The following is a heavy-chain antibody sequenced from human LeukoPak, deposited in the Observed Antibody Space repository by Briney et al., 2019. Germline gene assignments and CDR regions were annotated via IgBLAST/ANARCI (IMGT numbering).Heavy chain of an antibody. CDR2: INHSGST. CDR3: ARAYGGNADSDY. Sequence: WETLSLTCAVYVGSFSGYYWGWIRQPPGKGLEWIGEINHSGSTNYSPSLKSRVTISVDTSKNQFSLNLSSVTAADTAVYYCARAYGGNADSDYWGQGTLVTVSS. J-gene: IGHJ4*02. D-gene: IGHD4-23*01. V-gene: IGHV4-34*01. CDR1: VGSFSGYY.